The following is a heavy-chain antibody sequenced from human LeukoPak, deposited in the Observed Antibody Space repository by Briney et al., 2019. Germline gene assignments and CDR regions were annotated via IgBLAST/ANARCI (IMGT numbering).Heavy chain of an antibody. V-gene: IGHV3-30*18. Sequence: PGGSLRLSCAASGFTFSSYGMHWVRQAPGKGLEWVAVISYDGSNKYYADSVKGRFTISRDNSKITLYLQMNSLRAEDTAVYYCAKTLRGYSYEYYFDYWGQGTLVTVSS. CDR1: GFTFSSYG. CDR2: ISYDGSNK. CDR3: AKTLRGYSYEYYFDY. J-gene: IGHJ4*02. D-gene: IGHD5-18*01.